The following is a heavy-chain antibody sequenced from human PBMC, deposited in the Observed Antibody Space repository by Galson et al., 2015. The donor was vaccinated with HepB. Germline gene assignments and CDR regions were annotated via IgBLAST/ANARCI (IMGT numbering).Heavy chain of an antibody. D-gene: IGHD6-19*01. CDR3: ARDRLVRDNSGWYDVYYFDY. CDR2: ISYDGSDK. CDR1: GFTFSGNA. V-gene: IGHV3-30*04. Sequence: SLRLSCAASGFTFSGNAMHWVRQAPGKGLEWVAVISYDGSDKYYADSVKGRFTISRDNSKNTLYLQMNSLRAEDTAMYYCARDRLVRDNSGWYDVYYFDYWGQGDLVTVSS. J-gene: IGHJ4*02.